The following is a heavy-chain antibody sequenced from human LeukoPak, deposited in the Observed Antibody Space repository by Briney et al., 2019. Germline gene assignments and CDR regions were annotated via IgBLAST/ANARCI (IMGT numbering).Heavy chain of an antibody. CDR3: ARVPYDQAQYYYYMDV. CDR2: IIPIFGTA. J-gene: IGHJ6*03. D-gene: IGHD1-1*01. V-gene: IGHV1-69*13. Sequence: GASVKVSCKASGGTFSSYAISWVRQAPGQGLEWMGGIIPIFGTANYAQKFQGRVTITADESTSTAYMELSSLRSEDTAVYYCARVPYDQAQYYYYMDVWGKGTTVTVSS. CDR1: GGTFSSYA.